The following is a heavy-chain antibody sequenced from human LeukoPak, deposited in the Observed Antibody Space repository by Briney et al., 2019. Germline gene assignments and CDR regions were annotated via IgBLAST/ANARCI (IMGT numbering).Heavy chain of an antibody. Sequence: PARSLRLSCAASGFTFSRYGMHWVRQAPGKGLEWVAVISSDESNKYYADSVKGRSTISRDNSKNTLYLQMNSVRAEDTAVYYCAKGHSSGWYSIEFWGQGTLVTVSS. D-gene: IGHD6-19*01. CDR2: ISSDESNK. CDR1: GFTFSRYG. V-gene: IGHV3-30*18. J-gene: IGHJ4*02. CDR3: AKGHSSGWYSIEF.